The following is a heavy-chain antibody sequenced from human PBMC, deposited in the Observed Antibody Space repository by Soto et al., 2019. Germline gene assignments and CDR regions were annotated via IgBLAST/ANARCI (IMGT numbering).Heavy chain of an antibody. J-gene: IGHJ5*02. CDR1: GYTFTSYA. Sequence: ASVKVSCKASGYTFTSYAMHWVRQAPRQRREWMGWINAGNGNTKYSQKFQGRVTITRDTSASTAYMELSSLRSEDTAVYYCARDGDRITIFGVVKKYNWFDPWGQGXLVTVSS. V-gene: IGHV1-3*01. D-gene: IGHD3-3*01. CDR2: INAGNGNT. CDR3: ARDGDRITIFGVVKKYNWFDP.